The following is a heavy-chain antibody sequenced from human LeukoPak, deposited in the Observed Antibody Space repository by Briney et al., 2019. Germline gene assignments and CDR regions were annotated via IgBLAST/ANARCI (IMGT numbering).Heavy chain of an antibody. D-gene: IGHD3-22*01. Sequence: GGSLRLSCAASGFTFDDYAMHWVRQAPGKGLEWVSLISWDGSTTYYADSVKVRFTISRDNSKNSLYLQMNSLRVEDTALYYCAKDTDSSGYYSGYFDYWGQGTLVTVSS. CDR1: GFTFDDYA. J-gene: IGHJ4*02. CDR2: ISWDGSTT. CDR3: AKDTDSSGYYSGYFDY. V-gene: IGHV3-43D*03.